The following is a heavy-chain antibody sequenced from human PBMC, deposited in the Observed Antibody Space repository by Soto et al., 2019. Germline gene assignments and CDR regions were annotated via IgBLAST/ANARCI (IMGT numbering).Heavy chain of an antibody. CDR3: AQSPRRQRLTGWTHVFHI. Sequence: EVQLVESGGGLVLPGTSLRLSCAASGFTFDDYAMHWVRQAPGKGLEWSSGISWNSDTVVYAASVKGRFTISRDNAKNSLYLQMNSLRTDNTALFCCAQSPRRQRLTGWTHVFHIWGRGKMVTVSS. J-gene: IGHJ3*02. V-gene: IGHV3-9*01. D-gene: IGHD2-2*01. CDR2: ISWNSDTV. CDR1: GFTFDDYA.